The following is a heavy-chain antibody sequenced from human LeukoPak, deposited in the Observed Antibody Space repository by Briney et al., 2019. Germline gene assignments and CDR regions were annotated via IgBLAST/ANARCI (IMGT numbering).Heavy chain of an antibody. CDR3: VSMVRGIGY. Sequence: GGSLRLSCTASGFTFSGAWMTWVRQAPGKGLEWVTLVWYDGNRKYYADSVKGRFTISRDNSKNSVYLQLNSLRPEDTAMYYCVSMVRGIGYWGQGTLVTVSS. J-gene: IGHJ4*02. D-gene: IGHD3-10*01. V-gene: IGHV3-30*02. CDR1: GFTFSGAW. CDR2: VWYDGNRK.